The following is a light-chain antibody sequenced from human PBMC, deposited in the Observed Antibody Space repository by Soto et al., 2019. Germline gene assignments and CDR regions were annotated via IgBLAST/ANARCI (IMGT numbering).Light chain of an antibody. J-gene: IGKJ2*01. Sequence: EIVMTQSPATLSVSPGERATLSCRASQSVRSNLAWYQQKPGQAPRLLIYGASTRATGIPARFSGSGSGTEFTLTISSLQSEDFAVYYCQQHNNWPYTFGQGTKLEIK. CDR2: GAS. CDR1: QSVRSN. V-gene: IGKV3-15*01. CDR3: QQHNNWPYT.